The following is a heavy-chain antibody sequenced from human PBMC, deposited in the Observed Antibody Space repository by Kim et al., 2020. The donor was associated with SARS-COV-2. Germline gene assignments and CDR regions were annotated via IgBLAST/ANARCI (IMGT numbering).Heavy chain of an antibody. CDR1: GYTFTSYY. CDR3: ARDPPSGMITFGGVIALFDY. J-gene: IGHJ4*02. V-gene: IGHV1-46*01. D-gene: IGHD3-16*02. CDR2: INPSGGST. Sequence: ASVKVSCKASGYTFTSYYMHWVRQAPGQGLEWMGIINPSGGSTSYAQKFQGRVTMTRDTSTSTVYMELSSLRSEDTAVYYCARDPPSGMITFGGVIALFDYWGQGTLVTVSS.